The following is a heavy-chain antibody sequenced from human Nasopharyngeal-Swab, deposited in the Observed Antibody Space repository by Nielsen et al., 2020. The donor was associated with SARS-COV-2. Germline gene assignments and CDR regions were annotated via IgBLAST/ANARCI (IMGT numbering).Heavy chain of an antibody. J-gene: IGHJ3*02. CDR3: ARVLGSIVVVPAAMPVYAFDI. V-gene: IGHV4-59*01. CDR2: IYYSGST. D-gene: IGHD2-2*01. Sequence: WIRQPPGKGLEWIGYIYYSGSTNYNPSLKSRVTISVDTSKNQFSLKLSSVTAVDTAVYYCARVLGSIVVVPAAMPVYAFDIWGQGTTVTVS.